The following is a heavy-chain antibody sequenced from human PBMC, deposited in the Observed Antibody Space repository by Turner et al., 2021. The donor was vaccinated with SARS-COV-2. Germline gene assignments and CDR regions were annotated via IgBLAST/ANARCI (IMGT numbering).Heavy chain of an antibody. CDR2: IIPILGIT. Sequence: QVQLVPSGAEVKKPGSSVKVPCKASGGTLSSYTISWVRQAPGQGLEWMGRIIPILGITNYAQKFQGRVTITADKSTSTAYMDLNSLRSEDTAVYYCASRWFGELPFDYWGQGTLVTVSS. CDR1: GGTLSSYT. V-gene: IGHV1-69*02. J-gene: IGHJ4*02. CDR3: ASRWFGELPFDY. D-gene: IGHD3-10*01.